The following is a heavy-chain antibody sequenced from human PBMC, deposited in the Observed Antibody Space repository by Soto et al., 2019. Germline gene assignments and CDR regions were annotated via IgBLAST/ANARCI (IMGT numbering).Heavy chain of an antibody. J-gene: IGHJ6*02. V-gene: IGHV3-30-3*01. CDR2: ISYDGSNK. CDR3: ARTLRFLEWYRYGMDV. CDR1: GFTFSSYA. Sequence: GGSLRLSSAASGFTFSSYAMHWVRQAPGEGLEWVAVISYDGSNKYYADSVKGRLTISRDNSKNTLYLQMNSLRAEDTAVYYCARTLRFLEWYRYGMDVWGQGTTVTVSS. D-gene: IGHD3-3*01.